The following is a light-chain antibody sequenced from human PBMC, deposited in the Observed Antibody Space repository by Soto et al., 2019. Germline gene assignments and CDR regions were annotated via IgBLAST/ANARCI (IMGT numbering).Light chain of an antibody. CDR1: SSNIGAGYD. V-gene: IGLV1-40*01. Sequence: QSVLTQPPSVSGAPGQRVTISCTGSSSNIGAGYDVHWYQQLPGRAPKLLIYGNTNRPSGVPDRFSGSKSGTSASLAITGLRAEVGVDYYCLSFDSGLSVVFGGGTKLPAL. CDR3: LSFDSGLSVV. J-gene: IGLJ2*01. CDR2: GNT.